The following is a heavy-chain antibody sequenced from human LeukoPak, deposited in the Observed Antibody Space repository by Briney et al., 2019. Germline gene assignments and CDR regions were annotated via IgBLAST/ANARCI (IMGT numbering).Heavy chain of an antibody. CDR1: GYTFSNFW. CDR2: IYPTDSDT. V-gene: IGHV5-51*01. J-gene: IGHJ4*02. CDR3: ARGRGGFDGYENFDF. D-gene: IGHD5-12*01. Sequence: GESLKISCKVSGYTFSNFWIGWVRQTPGKGLELMGLIYPTDSDTRYSPSFKGQVTISADKSIRTAYLQWGSLKASDTGLYYCARGRGGFDGYENFDFWGQGALVTVSS.